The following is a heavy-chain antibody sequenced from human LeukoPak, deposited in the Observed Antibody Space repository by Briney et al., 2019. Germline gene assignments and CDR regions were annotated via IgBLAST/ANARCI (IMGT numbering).Heavy chain of an antibody. V-gene: IGHV3-74*01. CDR1: GFTFSSYW. D-gene: IGHD1-26*01. CDR3: AKDSGSCSFLFNAFDI. J-gene: IGHJ3*02. Sequence: GGSLRLSCAASGFTFSSYWMHWVRQAPGKGLVWVSRINTDGSSTSYADSVKGRFTISRDNSKNTLYLQMNSLRAEDTAVYYCAKDSGSCSFLFNAFDIWGQGTMVTVSS. CDR2: INTDGSST.